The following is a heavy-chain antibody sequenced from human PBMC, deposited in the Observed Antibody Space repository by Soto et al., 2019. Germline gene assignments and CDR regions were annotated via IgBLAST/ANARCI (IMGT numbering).Heavy chain of an antibody. Sequence: QLQLQESGPGLVKPSETLSLICTVSGGSISSSSYYWGWIRQPPGKGLEWIGSIYYGGSTYYNPSLQSRVTSXXEXSXXQFSLKVTSVTAADTAVYYCARPAAHSRGWHVFDPWGQGTLVAVSS. V-gene: IGHV4-39*01. CDR3: ARPAAHSRGWHVFDP. D-gene: IGHD6-19*01. CDR2: IYYGGST. CDR1: GGSISSSSYY. J-gene: IGHJ5*02.